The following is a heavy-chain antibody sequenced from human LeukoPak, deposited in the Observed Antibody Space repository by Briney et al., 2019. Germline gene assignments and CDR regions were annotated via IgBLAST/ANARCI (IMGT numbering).Heavy chain of an antibody. CDR1: GGSISSYY. V-gene: IGHV4-59*01. J-gene: IGHJ6*03. CDR3: ARAQGQWIQLPAYYYMDV. CDR2: IYYSGST. Sequence: SETLSLTCTVSGGSISSYYWSWIRQPPGKGLEWIGYIYYSGSTNYNPSLKSRVTISVDTSKNQFSLKLSSVTAADTAVYYCARAQGQWIQLPAYYYMDVWGKGTTVTISS. D-gene: IGHD5-18*01.